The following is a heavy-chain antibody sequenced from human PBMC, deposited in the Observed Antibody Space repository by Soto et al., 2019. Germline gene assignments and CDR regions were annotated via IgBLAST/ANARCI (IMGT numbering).Heavy chain of an antibody. CDR2: IWSDGNNR. Sequence: LRLSCAASGFTFTNYGFHWVRQAPGKGLEWVAAIWSDGNNRYNGGAVEGRFTISKDNSKNMLYLQMNDLRVEDTALYYCARDSIRVPADFDYWGQGTLVTVSS. J-gene: IGHJ4*02. D-gene: IGHD1-20*01. V-gene: IGHV3-33*01. CDR3: ARDSIRVPADFDY. CDR1: GFTFTNYG.